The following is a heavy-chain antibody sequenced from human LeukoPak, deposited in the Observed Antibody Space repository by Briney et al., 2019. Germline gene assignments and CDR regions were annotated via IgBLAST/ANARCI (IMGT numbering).Heavy chain of an antibody. CDR2: INTNTGNP. D-gene: IGHD6-13*01. V-gene: IGHV7-4-1*02. CDR3: ARHLHSSSWSPFDY. Sequence: GGPVKVSRKGSGYTFTSYAMDWVRQGPGKGVGGVGWINTNTGNPTYAQGFTGRFVFSLDTSVSTAYLQISSLKAEDTAVYYCARHLHSSSWSPFDYWGQGTLVTVSS. CDR1: GYTFTSYA. J-gene: IGHJ4*02.